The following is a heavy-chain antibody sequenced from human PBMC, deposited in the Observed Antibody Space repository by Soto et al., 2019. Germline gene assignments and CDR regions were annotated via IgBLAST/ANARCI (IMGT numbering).Heavy chain of an antibody. D-gene: IGHD2-15*01. Sequence: EVQVLESGGRLVQPGGSLRLSCEGSGFTVSSDAMTRIRQAPGKRPEWVSTVTADGGTYYADSVKGRFAMSRDTSENTLTLQMNSLGAEDTAAYYCAPHVSCSGGSCQYDAFAIRGQGTMVTVSS. J-gene: IGHJ3*02. CDR2: VTADGGT. V-gene: IGHV3-23*01. CDR1: GFTVSSDA. CDR3: APHVSCSGGSCQYDAFAI.